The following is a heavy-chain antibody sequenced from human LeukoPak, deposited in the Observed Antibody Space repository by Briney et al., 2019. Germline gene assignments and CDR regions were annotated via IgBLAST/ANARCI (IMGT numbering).Heavy chain of an antibody. J-gene: IGHJ3*02. CDR2: ISYSGTT. CDR1: GDSISSSNYY. V-gene: IGHV4-39*01. CDR3: ARTSQGAFDI. Sequence: PSETLSLTCTVSGDSISSSNYYWGWIRQPPGKGLEWIGGISYSGTTYYNPSPKSRVTISIDTSKNQFSLKLSSVTAADTAVYYCARTSQGAFDIWGQGTMVTVSS.